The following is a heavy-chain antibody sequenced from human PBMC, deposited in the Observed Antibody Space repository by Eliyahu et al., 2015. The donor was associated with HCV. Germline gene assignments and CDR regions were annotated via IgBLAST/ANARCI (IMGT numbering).Heavy chain of an antibody. D-gene: IGHD3-3*01. J-gene: IGHJ5*02. CDR3: AIPGRYYDFWSGYYS. CDR1: GXSXXGYY. V-gene: IGHV4-34*01. Sequence: QVQLQQWGAGLLKPSETLSXTCAXYGXSXXGYYWSXXRQPPGKGLXWIGEINHSGSTNYNPSLKSRVTISVDTSKNQFSLKLSSLTAADTAVYYCAIPGRYYDFWSGYYSWGQGTLVTVSS. CDR2: INHSGST.